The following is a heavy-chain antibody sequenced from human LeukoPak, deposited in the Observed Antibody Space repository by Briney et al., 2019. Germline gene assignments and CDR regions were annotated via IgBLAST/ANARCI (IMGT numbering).Heavy chain of an antibody. D-gene: IGHD1-26*01. CDR1: GGSFSGYY. CDR2: INHSGST. V-gene: IGHV4-34*01. Sequence: PSETLSLTCAVYGGSFSGYYWSWIPQPPGKGLEWLGEINHSGSTNCNPSLKSRVTISVDTSKNQFSLKLSSVTAADTAVYYCARAHSAGYYYMDVWGKGTTVTVSS. J-gene: IGHJ6*03. CDR3: ARAHSAGYYYMDV.